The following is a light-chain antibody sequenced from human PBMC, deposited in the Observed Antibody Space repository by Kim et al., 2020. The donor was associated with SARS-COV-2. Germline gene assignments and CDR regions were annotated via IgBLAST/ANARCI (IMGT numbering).Light chain of an antibody. CDR1: NIGSNK. CDR3: QVWDSSTGV. V-gene: IGLV3-9*01. Sequence: VALGQTARITCGGNNIGSNKVHWYQAKPGQAPVLVIYRDSNRPSGIPERFSGSNSGNTATLTISRAQAGDEADYYCQVWDSSTGVFGGGTQLTVL. J-gene: IGLJ3*02. CDR2: RDS.